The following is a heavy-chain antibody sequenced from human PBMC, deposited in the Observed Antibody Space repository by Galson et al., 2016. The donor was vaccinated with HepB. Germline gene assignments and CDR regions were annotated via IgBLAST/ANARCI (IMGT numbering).Heavy chain of an antibody. J-gene: IGHJ4*02. CDR2: ISNSGAYI. CDR1: GFTFSDHY. V-gene: IGHV3-21*04. Sequence: SLRLSCATSGFTFSDHYIDWVRQAPGKGLEWVSSISNSGAYIYYADSVKGRFTISRNNANNSLYLHMSSLRAEDTAVYFCAKGSGRAGYNCVPIESWGQGTLVPVSS. CDR3: AKGSGRAGYNCVPIES. D-gene: IGHD1-20*01.